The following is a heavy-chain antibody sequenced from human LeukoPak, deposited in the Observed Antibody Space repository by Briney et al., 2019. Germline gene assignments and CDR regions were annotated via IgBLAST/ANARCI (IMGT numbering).Heavy chain of an antibody. CDR3: TREYDFWSGYYMAGGDYYYYYMDV. V-gene: IGHV3-73*01. J-gene: IGHJ6*03. CDR1: GFTFSGSA. Sequence: PGGSLRLSCAASGFTFSGSAMHWVRQASGKGLEWVGRIRSKANSYATAYAASVKGRFTISRDDSKNTAYLQMNSLKTEDTAVYYCTREYDFWSGYYMAGGDYYYYYMDVWGKGTTVTVSS. D-gene: IGHD3-3*01. CDR2: IRSKANSYAT.